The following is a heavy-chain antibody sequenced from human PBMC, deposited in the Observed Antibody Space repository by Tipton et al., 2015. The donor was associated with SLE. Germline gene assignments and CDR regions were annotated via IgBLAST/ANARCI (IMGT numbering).Heavy chain of an antibody. CDR1: GGSISNHH. CDR2: LFTSGRT. CDR3: ARHRNWDGRRAFDP. Sequence: TLSLTCTVSGGSISNHHWSWVRQSAGNRLEWIGRLFTSGRTNYNPSLQSRASLSLATSKNQFSLKLSSVTAADTAVYYCARHRNWDGRRAFDPWGQGTLVTVSS. D-gene: IGHD1-14*01. V-gene: IGHV4-4*07. J-gene: IGHJ5*02.